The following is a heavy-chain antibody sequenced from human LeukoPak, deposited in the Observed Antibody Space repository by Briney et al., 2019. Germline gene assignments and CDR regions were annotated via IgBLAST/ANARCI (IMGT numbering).Heavy chain of an antibody. J-gene: IGHJ5*02. CDR1: GFTFTSSA. Sequence: ASVKVSCKASGFTFTSSAVQWVRQARGQRLEWIGWIVVGSGNTNYAQKFQERVTITRDMSTSTAYMELSSLRSEDTAVYYCAADNRAYYYDSSGYYYGSYWFDPWGQGTLVTVSS. D-gene: IGHD3-22*01. CDR2: IVVGSGNT. V-gene: IGHV1-58*01. CDR3: AADNRAYYYDSSGYYYGSYWFDP.